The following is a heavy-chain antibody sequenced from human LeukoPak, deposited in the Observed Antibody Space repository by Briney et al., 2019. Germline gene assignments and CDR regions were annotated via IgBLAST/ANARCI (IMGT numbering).Heavy chain of an antibody. CDR3: AKPGEASNYYFDY. V-gene: IGHV3-23*01. CDR2: VRVNGRST. J-gene: IGHJ4*02. D-gene: IGHD2-21*01. CDR1: GFTFSTYD. Sequence: GGSLRLSCAASGFTFSTYDMSWVRQAPGKGLEWVSTVRVNGRSTFYADSVKGRFTTSRDNSKNTLYLQMNSLRAEDTALYYCAKPGEASNYYFDYWGQGALVTVSS.